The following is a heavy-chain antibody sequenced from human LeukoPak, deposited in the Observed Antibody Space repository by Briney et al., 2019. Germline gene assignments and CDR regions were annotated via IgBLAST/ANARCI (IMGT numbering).Heavy chain of an antibody. D-gene: IGHD3-22*01. CDR1: GGSFSGYY. Sequence: SETLSLTCAVHGGSFSGYYWSWIRQPPGKGLEWIGEINHSGSTNYNPSLKSRVTISVDTSKNQFSLKLSSVTAADTAVYYCASTGHYDSSGYYHPDYFDYWGQGTLVTVSS. V-gene: IGHV4-34*01. J-gene: IGHJ4*02. CDR3: ASTGHYDSSGYYHPDYFDY. CDR2: INHSGST.